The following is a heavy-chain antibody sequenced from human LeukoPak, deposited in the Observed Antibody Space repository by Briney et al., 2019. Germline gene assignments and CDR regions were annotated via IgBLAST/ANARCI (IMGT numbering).Heavy chain of an antibody. V-gene: IGHV1-2*02. CDR1: GYSFTSYY. CDR2: INPNSGGT. CDR3: AIIAVAEPFDY. D-gene: IGHD6-19*01. J-gene: IGHJ4*02. Sequence: ASVEVSCKASGYSFTSYYMHWVRQAPGQGLEWMGWINPNSGGTNHAQKFQGRVTMTRDTSISTAYMELSRLRSDDTAVYYCAIIAVAEPFDYWGQGTLVTVSS.